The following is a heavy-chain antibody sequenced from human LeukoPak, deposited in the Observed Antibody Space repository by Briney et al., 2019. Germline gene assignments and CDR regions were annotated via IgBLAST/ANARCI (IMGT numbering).Heavy chain of an antibody. Sequence: PGGSLRLSCAASGFTFSSYSMNWVRQAPGKGLEWVSSISSSSSYIYYADSVKGRFTISRDNAKNSLYLQMNSLRAEDTAVYYCARDLSMTTVLLDYWGQGTLVTVSS. CDR1: GFTFSSYS. J-gene: IGHJ4*02. D-gene: IGHD4-17*01. V-gene: IGHV3-21*01. CDR3: ARDLSMTTVLLDY. CDR2: ISSSSSYI.